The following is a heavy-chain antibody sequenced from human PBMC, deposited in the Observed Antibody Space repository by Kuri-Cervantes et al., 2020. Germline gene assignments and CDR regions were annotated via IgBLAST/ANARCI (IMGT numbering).Heavy chain of an antibody. V-gene: IGHV1-69*13. Sequence: SVKVSCKASGGTFSSYAISWVRQAPGQGLEWMGGIIPTFGTANYAQKFQGRVTITADESTSTAYMELSSLRSEDTAVYYCARDRREGHQWLVPWSYYYYGMDVWGQGTTVTVSS. CDR3: ARDRREGHQWLVPWSYYYYGMDV. D-gene: IGHD6-19*01. CDR2: IIPTFGTA. J-gene: IGHJ6*02. CDR1: GGTFSSYA.